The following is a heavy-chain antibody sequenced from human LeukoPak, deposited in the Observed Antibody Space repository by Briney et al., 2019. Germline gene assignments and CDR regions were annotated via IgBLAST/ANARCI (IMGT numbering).Heavy chain of an antibody. CDR1: GFTFTSYA. D-gene: IGHD3-22*01. Sequence: GGSLRLSCAASGFTFTSYAMSWVRQAPGKGLESASAISGNGGATYYADSVKGRFTISRDNSKNTLHLQMNSLRAEDTALYYCAKATTAIVVDNFFDYWGQGTLVSVSS. J-gene: IGHJ4*02. V-gene: IGHV3-23*01. CDR2: ISGNGGAT. CDR3: AKATTAIVVDNFFDY.